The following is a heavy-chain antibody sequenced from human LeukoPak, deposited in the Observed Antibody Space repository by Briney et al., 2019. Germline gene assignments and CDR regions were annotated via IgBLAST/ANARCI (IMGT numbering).Heavy chain of an antibody. D-gene: IGHD2-2*01. CDR2: ISYDGSNK. J-gene: IGHJ4*02. CDR3: AKDVPTAYFDY. V-gene: IGHV3-30*19. Sequence: SGGSLRLSCAASGFTFSSYGMHWVRQAPGKGLEWVAVISYDGSNKYYADSVKGRFTISRDNSKTTLYLQMNSLRAEDTAVYYCAKDVPTAYFDYWGQGTLVTVSS. CDR1: GFTFSSYG.